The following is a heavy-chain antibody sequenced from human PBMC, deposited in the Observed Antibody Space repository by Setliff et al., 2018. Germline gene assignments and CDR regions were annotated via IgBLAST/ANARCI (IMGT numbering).Heavy chain of an antibody. J-gene: IGHJ4*02. CDR2: ISAYSGNT. CDR1: GYTFTNYA. D-gene: IGHD2-2*01. Sequence: ASVKVSCKASGYTFTNYAINWVRQAPGQRFEWVGWISAYSGNTYYAQKFQGRVTVTTDTSTATAYLELRSLRSDDTAVYYCSRLVRYCTRTSCQRASGEDYWGQGTLVTVSS. CDR3: SRLVRYCTRTSCQRASGEDY. V-gene: IGHV1-18*01.